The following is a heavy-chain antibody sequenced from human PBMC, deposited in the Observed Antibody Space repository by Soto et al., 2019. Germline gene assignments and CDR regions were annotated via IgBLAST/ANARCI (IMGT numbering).Heavy chain of an antibody. V-gene: IGHV4-34*01. J-gene: IGHJ6*02. Sequence: SETLSLTCAVYGGSFSGYYWSWIRQPPGKGLEWIGEINHSGSTNYNPSLKSRVTISVDTSKNQFSLKLSSVTAADTAVYYCALIAANTLWGYHYYGMDVWGQGTTVTVSS. CDR1: GGSFSGYY. CDR3: ALIAANTLWGYHYYGMDV. D-gene: IGHD6-25*01. CDR2: INHSGST.